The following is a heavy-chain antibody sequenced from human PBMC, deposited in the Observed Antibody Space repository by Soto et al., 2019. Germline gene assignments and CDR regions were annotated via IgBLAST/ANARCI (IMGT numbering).Heavy chain of an antibody. Sequence: SVKVSSKASGGTFSSYSISWLRQAPGQGLEWMGGIIPIFGTANYAQKFQGRVTITADESTSTAYMELSSLRSEDTAVYYCERDGSSSNWFDPWGQGTLVTVSS. CDR3: ERDGSSSNWFDP. CDR2: IIPIFGTA. V-gene: IGHV1-69*13. J-gene: IGHJ5*02. D-gene: IGHD6-6*01. CDR1: GGTFSSYS.